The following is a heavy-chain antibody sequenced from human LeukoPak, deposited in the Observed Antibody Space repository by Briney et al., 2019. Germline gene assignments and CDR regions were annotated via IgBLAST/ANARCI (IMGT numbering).Heavy chain of an antibody. D-gene: IGHD3-22*01. CDR3: VRDFHRRLYDTNYYFY. CDR1: GFTFSSYS. V-gene: IGHV3-48*04. J-gene: IGHJ4*02. Sequence: GGSLRLSCAASGFTFSSYSMNWVRQAPGKGLEWVSYISSSSNNIYYADSVKGRFTISRDNAKNSLYLQMNSLRAEDTAVYYCVRDFHRRLYDTNYYFYWGQGTLVTVSS. CDR2: ISSSSNNI.